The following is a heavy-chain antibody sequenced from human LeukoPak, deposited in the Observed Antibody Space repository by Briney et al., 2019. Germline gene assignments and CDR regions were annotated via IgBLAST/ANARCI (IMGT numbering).Heavy chain of an antibody. D-gene: IGHD5-18*01. V-gene: IGHV3-30*04. CDR3: ARGNVDTAMAFDY. CDR1: GFTFSSYA. CDR2: ISYDGSNK. Sequence: GGSLRLSCAASGFTFSSYAMHWVRQAPGKGLEWVAVISYDGSNKYYADSVKGRFTISRDNSKNTLYLQMNSLRAEDTAVYYCARGNVDTAMAFDYWGQGTLVTVSS. J-gene: IGHJ4*02.